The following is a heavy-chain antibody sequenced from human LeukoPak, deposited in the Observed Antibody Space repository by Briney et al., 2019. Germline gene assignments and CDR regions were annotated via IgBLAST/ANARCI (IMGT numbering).Heavy chain of an antibody. J-gene: IGHJ4*02. Sequence: SETLSLTCAVYGGSFSGYYWSWIRQPPGKGLEWIGEINHSGSTNYNPSLKSRVTISVDTSKNQFSLKLSSVTAADTAVYYCARAVSSSGWLFDYWGQGTLVTVSS. CDR1: GGSFSGYY. V-gene: IGHV4-34*01. CDR2: INHSGST. CDR3: ARAVSSSGWLFDY. D-gene: IGHD6-19*01.